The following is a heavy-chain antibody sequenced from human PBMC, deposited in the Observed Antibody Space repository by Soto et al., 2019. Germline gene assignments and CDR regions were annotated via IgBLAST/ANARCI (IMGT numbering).Heavy chain of an antibody. V-gene: IGHV3-33*01. CDR2: IWYDGSNK. CDR1: GFTFSSYG. CDR3: ASSVGRYCSGGSCYDY. J-gene: IGHJ4*02. D-gene: IGHD2-15*01. Sequence: QVQLVESGGGVVQPGRSRRLSCAASGFTFSSYGMHWVRQAPGKGLEWVAVIWYDGSNKYYADSVKGRFTISRDNSKNMLYLHMNSLRAEDTAVYYCASSVGRYCSGGSCYDYWGQGTLVTVSS.